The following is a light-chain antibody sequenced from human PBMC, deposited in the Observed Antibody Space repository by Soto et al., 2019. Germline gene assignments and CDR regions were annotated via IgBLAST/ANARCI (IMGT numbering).Light chain of an antibody. Sequence: DIVMSQSPDSLPVSLGERATINCKSSQSLLYSPNNKNYLAWYQQKPGQPPKLLIYWASTRQSGVPDRLSASGSGTYFTLTIGRLQVEDVAVYYCQQYYSIPRTFGQGTRLDLK. V-gene: IGKV4-1*01. J-gene: IGKJ5*01. CDR2: WAS. CDR1: QSLLYSPNNKNY. CDR3: QQYYSIPRT.